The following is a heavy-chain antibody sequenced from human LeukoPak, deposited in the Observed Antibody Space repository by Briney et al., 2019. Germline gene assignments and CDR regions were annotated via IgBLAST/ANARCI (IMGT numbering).Heavy chain of an antibody. D-gene: IGHD1-1*01. Sequence: ASVKVSCKASGYTFTSYAMNWVRQAPGQGLEWMGWINTNTGNPTYAQGFTGRFVFSLDTSVSTAYLQISSLKAEDTAVYYCARGETTSPLYNWNDDLPGGWGQGTLVTVSS. CDR3: ARGETTSPLYNWNDDLPGG. CDR2: INTNTGNP. J-gene: IGHJ4*02. V-gene: IGHV7-4-1*02. CDR1: GYTFTSYA.